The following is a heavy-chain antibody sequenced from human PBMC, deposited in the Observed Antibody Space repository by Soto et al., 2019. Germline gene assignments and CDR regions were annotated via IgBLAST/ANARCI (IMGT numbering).Heavy chain of an antibody. V-gene: IGHV4-4*02. CDR2: IYHSGST. Sequence: SETLSLTCAVSGGSIISSNWCSFVRQPPGKGLEWIGEIYHSGSTNYNPSLKSRVTISVDKSKNQFSLKLSSVTAADTAVYYCARWRLQLVRYFDYWGQGTLVTVSS. CDR3: ARWRLQLVRYFDY. D-gene: IGHD5-12*01. CDR1: GGSIISSNW. J-gene: IGHJ4*02.